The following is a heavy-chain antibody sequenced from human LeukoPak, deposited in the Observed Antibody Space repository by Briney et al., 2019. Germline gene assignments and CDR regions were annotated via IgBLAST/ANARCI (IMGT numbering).Heavy chain of an antibody. J-gene: IGHJ4*02. CDR3: ASGYFGYYFDY. CDR2: IYYSVSS. V-gene: IGHV4-39*07. CDR1: GGSISSSSYY. D-gene: IGHD3-22*01. Sequence: SETLSLTCTVSGGSISSSSYYWGWIRQPPGKGLEWIGSIYYSVSSYYNPSLKSRVTISVDTSKTQFSLKLSSVTAADTAVYYCASGYFGYYFDYWGQGTLVTVSS.